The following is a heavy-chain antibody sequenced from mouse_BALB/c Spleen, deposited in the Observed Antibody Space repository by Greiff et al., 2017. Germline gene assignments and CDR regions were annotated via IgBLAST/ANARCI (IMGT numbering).Heavy chain of an antibody. D-gene: IGHD2-3*01. CDR2: ISSGGSYT. J-gene: IGHJ4*01. CDR3: ARHEKDGYYYYAMDY. V-gene: IGHV5-6*01. CDR1: GFTFSSYG. Sequence: EVKLQESGGDLVKPGGSLKLSCAASGFTFSSYGMSWVRQTPDKRLEWVATISSGGSYTYYPDSVKGRFTISRDNAKNTLYLQMSSLKSEDTAMYYCARHEKDGYYYYAMDYWGQGTSVTVSS.